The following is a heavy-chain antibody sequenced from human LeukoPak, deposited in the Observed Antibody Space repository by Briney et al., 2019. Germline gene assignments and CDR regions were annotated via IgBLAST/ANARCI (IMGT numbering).Heavy chain of an antibody. V-gene: IGHV1-18*01. CDR1: GYTFTSYA. D-gene: IGHD2-2*01. J-gene: IGHJ6*02. CDR3: AIGYCSSTSCLSDYYYYGMDV. Sequence: GASATVSCKASGYTFTSYAISWVRQAPGQGLEWMGWISTYNGNTNSGQKLQGRVTMTTDTSTSTAYMELSSLRSEDTAVYYCAIGYCSSTSCLSDYYYYGMDVWGQGTTVTVSS. CDR2: ISTYNGNT.